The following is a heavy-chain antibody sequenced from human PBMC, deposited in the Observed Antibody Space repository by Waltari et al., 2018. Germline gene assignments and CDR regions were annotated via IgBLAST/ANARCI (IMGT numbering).Heavy chain of an antibody. V-gene: IGHV5-51*01. CDR3: ARQFPPYCGGDCYSDY. J-gene: IGHJ4*02. CDR2: FFPEDSVR. D-gene: IGHD2-21*01. CDR1: GYDFATHW. Sequence: EVQLVQSGAEVTKPGESLKISCNVSGYDFATHWIGWVRQMPGKGLEWMGLFFPEDSVRRYSPSFQGQVTMSADRSISIAYLHLNNLKTSDTAIYYCARQFPPYCGGDCYSDYWGQGTLVTVSS.